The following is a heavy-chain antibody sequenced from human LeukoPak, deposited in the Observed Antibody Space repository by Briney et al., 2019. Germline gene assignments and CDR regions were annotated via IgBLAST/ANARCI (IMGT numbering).Heavy chain of an antibody. CDR2: MNPNSGNT. CDR3: ARGLTVAGYYYYYYMDV. D-gene: IGHD6-19*01. CDR1: GYTFTSYD. J-gene: IGHJ6*03. V-gene: IGHV1-8*01. Sequence: ASVKVSCKASGYTFTSYDINWVRQATGQGLEWMGWMNPNSGNTGYAQKFQGRVTMTRNTSISTAYMELSSLRSEDTAVYYCARGLTVAGYYYYYYMDVWGKGTTVTTSS.